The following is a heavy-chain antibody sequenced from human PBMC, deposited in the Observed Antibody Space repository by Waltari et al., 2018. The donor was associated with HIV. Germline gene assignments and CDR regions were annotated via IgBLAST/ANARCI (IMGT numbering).Heavy chain of an antibody. Sequence: QVQLVQSGAEVKKPGASVKVSCKASGYTFIDYELHWVRQAPGQGLEWMGWINPKNGDTNYAKRFQGRVTMTRDTSIRTAYVDLRSLTFDDTAVYYCAIGSGVVASWGQGTLVTVSS. D-gene: IGHD5-12*01. V-gene: IGHV1-2*02. CDR2: INPKNGDT. CDR1: GYTFIDYE. J-gene: IGHJ4*02. CDR3: AIGSGVVAS.